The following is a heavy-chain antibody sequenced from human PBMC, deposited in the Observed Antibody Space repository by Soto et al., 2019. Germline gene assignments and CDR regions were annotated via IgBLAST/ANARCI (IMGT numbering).Heavy chain of an antibody. J-gene: IGHJ4*02. V-gene: IGHV4-31*03. Sequence: SETLSLTCTVSGGSISSGFYYWSWIRQHPGKGLEWIGYIYYSGANYYNPSLKSRLTISVDTSKNQFSLKLSSVTAADTAVYYCARVVRGKGPYYFDSWGQGTLVTVSS. CDR3: ARVVRGKGPYYFDS. D-gene: IGHD2-15*01. CDR2: IYYSGAN. CDR1: GGSISSGFYY.